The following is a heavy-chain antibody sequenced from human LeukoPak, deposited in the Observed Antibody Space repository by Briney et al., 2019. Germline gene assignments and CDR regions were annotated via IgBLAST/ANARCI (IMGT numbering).Heavy chain of an antibody. V-gene: IGHV4-59*01. D-gene: IGHD5-24*01. CDR1: GGSISSYY. Sequence: SETLSLTCTVSGGSISSYYWNWIRQPPGKGLEWIGYIFYTGTTNYNPSLKSRVTISVDTSKSQFSLKLNSVTAADTAVYYCAKVGLRDGYKTYYFDCWGLGTLVTVSS. CDR3: AKVGLRDGYKTYYFDC. CDR2: IFYTGTT. J-gene: IGHJ4*02.